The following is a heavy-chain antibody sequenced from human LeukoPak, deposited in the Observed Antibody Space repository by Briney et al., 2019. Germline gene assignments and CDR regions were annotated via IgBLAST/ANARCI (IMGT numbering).Heavy chain of an antibody. Sequence: SETLSLTCIVSGGSISSSSYYWGWIRQPPGKELEWIGSIHYSGSTYYNPSLKSRVTISVDPPKNQFSLKLSSVTAADTAVYYCARRAGSGSTKVFDIWGQGTMVTVSS. CDR1: GGSISSSSYY. D-gene: IGHD3-10*01. J-gene: IGHJ3*02. CDR3: ARRAGSGSTKVFDI. CDR2: IHYSGST. V-gene: IGHV4-39*01.